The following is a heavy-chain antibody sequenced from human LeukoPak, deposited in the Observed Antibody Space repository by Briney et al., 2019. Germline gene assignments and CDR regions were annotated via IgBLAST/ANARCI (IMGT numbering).Heavy chain of an antibody. CDR1: GGTFSSYA. D-gene: IGHD4-17*01. Sequence: SVKVSXKASGGTFSSYAISWVRQAPGQGLEWMGRIIPIFGTANYAQKFQGRVTITTDESTSTAYMELSSLRSEDTAVYYCARDAGDYATDDNWFDPWGQGTLVTVSS. CDR3: ARDAGDYATDDNWFDP. CDR2: IIPIFGTA. J-gene: IGHJ5*02. V-gene: IGHV1-69*05.